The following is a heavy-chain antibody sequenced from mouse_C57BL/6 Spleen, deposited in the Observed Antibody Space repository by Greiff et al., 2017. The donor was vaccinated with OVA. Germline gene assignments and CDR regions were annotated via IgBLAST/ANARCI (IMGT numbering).Heavy chain of an antibody. CDR2: IWRGGST. V-gene: IGHV2-5*01. CDR1: GFSLTSYG. CDR3: AKKDRESYAMDY. J-gene: IGHJ4*01. Sequence: QVQLQQSGPGLVQPSQSLSITCTASGFSLTSYGVHWVRQSPGKGLEWLGVIWRGGSTDHNAAFMSRLSITKDNSKSQVFFIMNSLQADDTAIYYCAKKDRESYAMDYWGQGTSVTVSS. D-gene: IGHD2-14*01.